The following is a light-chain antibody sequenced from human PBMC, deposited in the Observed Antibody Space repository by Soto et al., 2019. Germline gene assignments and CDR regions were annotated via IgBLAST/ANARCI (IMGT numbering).Light chain of an antibody. V-gene: IGLV4-69*01. CDR2: LNSDGSH. J-gene: IGLJ2*01. CDR3: QTWSTGFSVV. Sequence: QPVLTQSPSASASLGASVKLTCTLSRGHSSYAIAWHQQQPEKGPRYLMKLNSDGSHNKGDGIPDRFSGSSSGAERYLTISTLQSEDEADYYCQTWSTGFSVVFGGGTKLTVL. CDR1: RGHSSYA.